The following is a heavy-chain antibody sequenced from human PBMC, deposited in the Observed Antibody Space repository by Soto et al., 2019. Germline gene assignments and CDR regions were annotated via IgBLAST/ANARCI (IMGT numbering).Heavy chain of an antibody. CDR1: GGSISSSNW. D-gene: IGHD2-2*01. Sequence: PSETLSLTCAVSGGSISSSNWWSWVRQPPGKGLEWIGEIYHSGSTNYNPSLKSRVTISVDKSKNQFSLKLSSVTAADTAVYYWAGLGYCSSTSCYFDYWGQGTLVTVSS. CDR2: IYHSGST. J-gene: IGHJ4*02. V-gene: IGHV4-4*02. CDR3: AGLGYCSSTSCYFDY.